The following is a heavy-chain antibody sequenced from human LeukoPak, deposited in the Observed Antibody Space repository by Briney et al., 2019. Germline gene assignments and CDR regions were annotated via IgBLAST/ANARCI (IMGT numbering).Heavy chain of an antibody. CDR3: ARDRTAADTPTGP. Sequence: GGSLRLSCAASGFTFSSYAMSWVRQAPGKGLEWVANIRQDGSEKNYVDSVKGRFTISRDNAKNSLYLQMNSLRVEDTAVYYCARDRTAADTPTGPWGQGTLVTVSS. D-gene: IGHD6-13*01. CDR2: IRQDGSEK. CDR1: GFTFSSYA. V-gene: IGHV3-7*01. J-gene: IGHJ5*02.